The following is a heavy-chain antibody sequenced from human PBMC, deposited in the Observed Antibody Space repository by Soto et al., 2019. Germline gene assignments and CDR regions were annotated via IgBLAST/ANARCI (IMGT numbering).Heavy chain of an antibody. D-gene: IGHD2-2*01. J-gene: IGHJ6*02. Sequence: LSLTCSVSGVSIVYYYWNWIRKPPGKGLEWLGHIYYTGITAYNPSLNSRITISVDTSKNQISLNLGSVTAADTAVYYCASLPARHYYHGVDVWGPGTAVTVSS. CDR3: ASLPARHYYHGVDV. CDR2: IYYTGIT. V-gene: IGHV4-59*01. CDR1: GVSIVYYY.